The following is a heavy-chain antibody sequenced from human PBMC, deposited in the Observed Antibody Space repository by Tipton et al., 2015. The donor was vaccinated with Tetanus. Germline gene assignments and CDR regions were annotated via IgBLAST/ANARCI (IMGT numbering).Heavy chain of an antibody. J-gene: IGHJ5*02. Sequence: SLRLSCAASGFIFSDYYMSWIRQAPGKGLEWVSYIRSRGDTIYYADSVKGRFTISRDNAKNLVFLQMNSLRAEDTAVYYCARATWLYTSTYHRHWLDPWGQGTLVTVSS. CDR1: GFIFSDYY. CDR2: IRSRGDTI. V-gene: IGHV3-11*01. D-gene: IGHD6-13*01. CDR3: ARATWLYTSTYHRHWLDP.